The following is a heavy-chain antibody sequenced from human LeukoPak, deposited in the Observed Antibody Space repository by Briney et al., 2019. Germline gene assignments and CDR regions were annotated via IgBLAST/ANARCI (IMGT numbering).Heavy chain of an antibody. J-gene: IGHJ4*02. CDR2: IKYDGSEK. CDR1: GFTFSTYW. D-gene: IGHD2-21*02. V-gene: IGHV3-7*01. Sequence: GGSLRLSCAASGFTFSTYWMSWVRRAPGKGLEWVASIKYDGSEKYYVDSVKGRFTISRDNAKNSLYLQMSSLRAEDTAVYYCARGKSDIDFWGQGTLVTVSS. CDR3: ARGKSDIDF.